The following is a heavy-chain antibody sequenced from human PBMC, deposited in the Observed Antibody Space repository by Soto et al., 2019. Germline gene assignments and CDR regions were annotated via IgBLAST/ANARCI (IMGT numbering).Heavy chain of an antibody. V-gene: IGHV4-30-4*01. D-gene: IGHD6-13*01. CDR2: IYYSGST. Sequence: NPSETLSLTCTVSGGSISSYYWSWIRQPPGKGLEWIGYIYYSGSTYYNPSLKSRVTISVDTSKNQFSLKLSSVTAADTAVYYCARAAPAAGLYYYYYGMDVWGQGTTVTVSS. CDR3: ARAAPAAGLYYYYYGMDV. CDR1: GGSISSYY. J-gene: IGHJ6*02.